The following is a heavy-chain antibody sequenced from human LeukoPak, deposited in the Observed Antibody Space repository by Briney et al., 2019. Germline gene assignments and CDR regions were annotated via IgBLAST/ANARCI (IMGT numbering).Heavy chain of an antibody. CDR1: EFTFRNYW. V-gene: IGHV3-7*03. Sequence: GGSLRLSCEAPEFTFRNYWMSWFRKAPGKGWKGGANIKRDGSEKYFVDSVKGRFTITRDNAKNSMFLQMNSLRDEDTAVYYCVRDGSSGWHFDHWGQGTLVTVSS. D-gene: IGHD6-19*01. J-gene: IGHJ4*02. CDR2: IKRDGSEK. CDR3: VRDGSSGWHFDH.